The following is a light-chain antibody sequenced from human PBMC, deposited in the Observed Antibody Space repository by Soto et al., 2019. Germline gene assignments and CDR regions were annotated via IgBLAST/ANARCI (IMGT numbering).Light chain of an antibody. CDR1: SSEIGAYNR. Sequence: QSALTQPPSVSGSPGQSVTISCTGTSSEIGAYNRVSWYQQPPGTAPKLMIYEVRDRTSGVPDRFSGSKSGNTASLTISGLQAEDEADYYCSSYTSSNTLIFGGGTKVTVL. J-gene: IGLJ2*01. CDR3: SSYTSSNTLI. V-gene: IGLV2-18*02. CDR2: EVR.